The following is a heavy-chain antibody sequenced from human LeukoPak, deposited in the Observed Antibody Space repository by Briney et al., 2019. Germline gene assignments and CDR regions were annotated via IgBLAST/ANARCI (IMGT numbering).Heavy chain of an antibody. Sequence: PGGSLRLSCAASGFTFDDYAMHWVRQAPGKGLEWVSLISGDGGSTYYADSVKGRFTISRDNSKNSLYLQMNSLRTEDTALYYCAKEGPGYCSGGSCYYYFDYWGQGTLVTVSS. V-gene: IGHV3-43*02. J-gene: IGHJ4*02. D-gene: IGHD2-15*01. CDR3: AKEGPGYCSGGSCYYYFDY. CDR1: GFTFDDYA. CDR2: ISGDGGST.